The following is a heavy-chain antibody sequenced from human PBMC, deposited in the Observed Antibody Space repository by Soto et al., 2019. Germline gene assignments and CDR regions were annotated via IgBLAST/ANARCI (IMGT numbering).Heavy chain of an antibody. Sequence: QVQLVESGGGVVQPGRSLRLSCAASGFTFSSYGMHWVSQAPGKGLEWVAVIWYDGSNKYYADSVKGRFTISRDNSKNTLDLQMNSMRAEDTAVYYCARDRGVVVVAATSPLADWGQGTLVTVSS. CDR3: ARDRGVVVVAATSPLAD. D-gene: IGHD2-15*01. CDR2: IWYDGSNK. CDR1: GFTFSSYG. J-gene: IGHJ4*02. V-gene: IGHV3-33*01.